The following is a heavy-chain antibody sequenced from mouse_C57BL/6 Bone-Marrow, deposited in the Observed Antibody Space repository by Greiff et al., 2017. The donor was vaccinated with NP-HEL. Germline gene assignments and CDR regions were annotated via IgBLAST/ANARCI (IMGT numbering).Heavy chain of an antibody. CDR3: ARPGSSGYWYFDV. V-gene: IGHV5-6*01. Sequence: EVNVVESGGDLVKPGGSLKLSCAASGFTFSSYGMYWVRQTPDKRLEWVATISSGGSYTYYPDSVKGRFTISRDNAKNTLNLQMSSLKSEDTAMYYCARPGSSGYWYFDVWGTGTTVTVSS. J-gene: IGHJ1*03. D-gene: IGHD1-1*01. CDR2: ISSGGSYT. CDR1: GFTFSSYG.